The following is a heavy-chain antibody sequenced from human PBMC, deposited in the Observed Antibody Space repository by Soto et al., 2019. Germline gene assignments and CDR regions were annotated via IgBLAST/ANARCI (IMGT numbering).Heavy chain of an antibody. J-gene: IGHJ6*02. Sequence: SVKVSCKASGGTFSSYAISGVRQAPGQGLEWMGGIIPIFGTANYAQKFQGRVTITADESTSTAYMELSSLRSEDTAVYYCASTYYAASPNGMDVWGQGTTVTVSS. CDR3: ASTYYAASPNGMDV. CDR2: IIPIFGTA. V-gene: IGHV1-69*13. CDR1: GGTFSSYA. D-gene: IGHD3-3*01.